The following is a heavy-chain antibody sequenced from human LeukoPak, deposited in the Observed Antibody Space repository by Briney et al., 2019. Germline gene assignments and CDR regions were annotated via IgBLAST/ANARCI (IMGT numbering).Heavy chain of an antibody. CDR3: AKLSAGDYYFDY. CDR1: GFTFSSYG. Sequence: PGRSLRLSCAASGFTFSSYGMHWVRQAPGKGLEWVAVISYDGSNKYYADSVKGRFTISRDNSKNTLYLQMNSLRAEDTAVYYCAKLSAGDYYFDYWGQGTLVTVSS. D-gene: IGHD3-16*01. CDR2: ISYDGSNK. V-gene: IGHV3-30*18. J-gene: IGHJ4*02.